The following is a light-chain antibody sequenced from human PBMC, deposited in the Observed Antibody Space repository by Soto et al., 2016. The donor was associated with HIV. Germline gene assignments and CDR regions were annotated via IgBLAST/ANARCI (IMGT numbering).Light chain of an antibody. Sequence: DIQMTQSPSSVSASVGDRVTITCRASQSISSWLAWYQQKPGKAPKLLIYKASSLESGVPSRFSGSGSGTEFTLTISSLQPDDFATYYCQQYNSYPYTFGQGPSWR. CDR1: QSISSW. V-gene: IGKV1-5*03. CDR2: KAS. J-gene: IGKJ2*01. CDR3: QQYNSYPYT.